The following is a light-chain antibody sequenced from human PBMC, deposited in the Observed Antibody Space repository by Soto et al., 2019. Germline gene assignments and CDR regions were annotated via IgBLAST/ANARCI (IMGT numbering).Light chain of an antibody. V-gene: IGKV1-5*01. Sequence: DRVTITCRASQSISSWLAWYQQKPGKAPKLLIYDASSLESGVPSRFGGSGSGTEFSLTISSLQPDDFATYYCQQYNSYPWTFGQGTRWIS. J-gene: IGKJ1*01. CDR2: DAS. CDR3: QQYNSYPWT. CDR1: QSISSW.